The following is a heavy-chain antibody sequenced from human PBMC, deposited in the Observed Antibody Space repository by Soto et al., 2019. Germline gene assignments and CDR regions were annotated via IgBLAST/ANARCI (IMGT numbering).Heavy chain of an antibody. V-gene: IGHV3-21*01. CDR3: AREGINNYNEYYFDS. D-gene: IGHD4-4*01. Sequence: VGSLRLSCAASGFTFSSYSMNWVRQAPGKGLEWVSSISGSGNYTHYADFLRGRSTISRDNAKTSLYLQMNSLRAEDTAVYYCAREGINNYNEYYFDSWGQGTVVTVSS. J-gene: IGHJ4*02. CDR1: GFTFSSYS. CDR2: ISGSGNYT.